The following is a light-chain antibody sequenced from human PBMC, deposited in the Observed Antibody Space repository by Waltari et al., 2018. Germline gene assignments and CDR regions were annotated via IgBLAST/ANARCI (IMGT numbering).Light chain of an antibody. V-gene: IGKV3-11*01. CDR3: QQRSTWPLT. CDR2: DAS. CDR1: QTVGSY. J-gene: IGKJ4*01. Sequence: EIVLTQSPVTLSLSPGERPTLPCRASQTVGSYLAWYQQKAGQAPRLLIYDASNGATGIPARFSGSGSGTDFTLTITSLEPEDFAIYYCQQRSTWPLTFGGGPRWRS.